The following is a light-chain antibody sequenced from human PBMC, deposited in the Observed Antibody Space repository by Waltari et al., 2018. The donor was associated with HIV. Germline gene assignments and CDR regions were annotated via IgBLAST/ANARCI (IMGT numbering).Light chain of an antibody. V-gene: IGLV2-14*03. J-gene: IGLJ2*01. Sequence: QSALTQPASVSGSPGQSITISCTGTRSDVGGYNYVSWYQQHPGEAPKLIIDDVSNRPSGVSNRFSGSKSGNTASLTISGLQAEDEADYYCSSYTIKSTLEFGGGTKLTVL. CDR1: RSDVGGYNY. CDR2: DVS. CDR3: SSYTIKSTLE.